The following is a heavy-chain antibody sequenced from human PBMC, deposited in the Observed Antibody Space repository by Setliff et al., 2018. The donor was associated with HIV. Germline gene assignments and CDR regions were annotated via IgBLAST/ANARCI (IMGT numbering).Heavy chain of an antibody. V-gene: IGHV1-3*01. D-gene: IGHD3-10*01. CDR2: INAGDDNT. CDR1: GYTFSTNA. CDR3: ETDDYYGSGTHWRGVP. J-gene: IGHJ5*02. Sequence: ASVKVSCKAFGYTFSTNAIHWVRQAPGQRLGWMGYINAGDDNTRYSEKFQGRVTITRDTSANTAYMELSSLRSEDTAVYYCETDDYYGSGTHWRGVPWGQGTLVTVSS.